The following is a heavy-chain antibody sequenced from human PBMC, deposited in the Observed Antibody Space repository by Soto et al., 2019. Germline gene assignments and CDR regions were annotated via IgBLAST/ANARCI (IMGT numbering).Heavy chain of an antibody. D-gene: IGHD3-3*01. J-gene: IGHJ5*02. V-gene: IGHV1-18*04. Sequence: ASVKVSCKPTGYTFTSYGISWERQAPGQGREWMGWISAYNGNTNYAQKLQGRVTMTTDTSTSTAYMELRSLRSDDTAVYYWARDLELPFSLFDPWGQGTLVTVSS. CDR1: GYTFTSYG. CDR3: ARDLELPFSLFDP. CDR2: ISAYNGNT.